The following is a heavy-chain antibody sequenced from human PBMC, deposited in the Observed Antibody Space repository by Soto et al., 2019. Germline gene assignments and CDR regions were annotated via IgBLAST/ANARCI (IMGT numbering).Heavy chain of an antibody. CDR3: ARTVLGPDLLADSFVDYYYYIDV. J-gene: IGHJ6*03. V-gene: IGHV4-59*08. Sequence: SETLSLTWTVSGCSISNFYWSWIRQPPGKGLEWIGYVYYTGSTSYNPSLKRRVTFSADSSRGQFSLRLNSVTAADTAVYYCARTVLGPDLLADSFVDYYYYIDVWGQGTTVTVSS. D-gene: IGHD3-9*01. CDR1: GCSISNFY. CDR2: VYYTGST.